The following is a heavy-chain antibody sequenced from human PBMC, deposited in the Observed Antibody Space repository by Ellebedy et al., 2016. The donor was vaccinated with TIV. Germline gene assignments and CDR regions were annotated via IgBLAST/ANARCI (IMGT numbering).Heavy chain of an antibody. D-gene: IGHD6-6*01. V-gene: IGHV3-23*01. CDR2: ISSSGDST. J-gene: IGHJ1*01. CDR3: MFKGMSARLY. Sequence: PGGSLRLSCAASGFTFSTYAMNWVRQAPGKGLEWVSGISSSGDSTYYAAPVKGRFTVSRDTSKNTLFVQVNSLRAEDTAVDYCMFKGMSARLYWGQGTLVTVSS. CDR1: GFTFSTYA.